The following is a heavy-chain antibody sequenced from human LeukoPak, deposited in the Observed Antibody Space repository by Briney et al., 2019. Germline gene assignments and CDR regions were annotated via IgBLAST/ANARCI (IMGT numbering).Heavy chain of an antibody. Sequence: SETLSLTCTVSDGSISSSSYYWGWLRQPPGKGLQWIGSISDSGSTFYNPSLKSRVTISIDTSKNQFSLKVNSVTAADTAVYYCARESLEDSSSSCWFDPWGQGTLVSVSS. CDR3: ARESLEDSSSSCWFDP. CDR1: DGSISSSSYY. J-gene: IGHJ5*02. V-gene: IGHV4-39*07. D-gene: IGHD6-6*01. CDR2: ISDSGST.